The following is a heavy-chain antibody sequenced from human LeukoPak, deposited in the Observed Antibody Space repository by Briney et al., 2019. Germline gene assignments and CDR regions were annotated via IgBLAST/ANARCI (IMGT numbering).Heavy chain of an antibody. D-gene: IGHD6-6*01. V-gene: IGHV4-4*07. CDR3: ARGASIAARPWYYYYYMDV. CDR2: IYTSGST. CDR1: AASISSYY. J-gene: IGHJ6*03. Sequence: TSETLSLTWTVSAASISSYYCSWIRPPAGKWLGWIGCIYTSGSTNYNPSLKSRVTMSVDTSKNQVSLKLSSVTAADTAVYYCARGASIAARPWYYYYYMDVWGKGTTVTVSS.